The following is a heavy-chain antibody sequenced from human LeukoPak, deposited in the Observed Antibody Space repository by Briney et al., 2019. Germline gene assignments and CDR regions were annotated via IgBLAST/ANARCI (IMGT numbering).Heavy chain of an antibody. CDR3: ARQSGTIASGVTDY. CDR2: IYIGDSDT. D-gene: IGHD2-21*01. CDR1: GYSFPSYW. Sequence: GESLKISCQGSGYSFPSYWIAWVRQMPGKGLEWMGIIYIGDSDTRYSPSFQGQVTISADKSISTAYLQWSSLKASDTAMYYCARQSGTIASGVTDYWGQGTLVTVSS. J-gene: IGHJ4*02. V-gene: IGHV5-51*01.